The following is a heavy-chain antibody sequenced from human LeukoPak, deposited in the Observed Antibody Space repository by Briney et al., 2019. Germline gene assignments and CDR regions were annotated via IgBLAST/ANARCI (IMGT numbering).Heavy chain of an antibody. CDR1: GYTFTSYG. V-gene: IGHV1-18*01. CDR3: ARYGSAREYYYGMDV. D-gene: IGHD3-10*01. J-gene: IGHJ6*02. Sequence: ASVKVSCKASGYTFTSYGISWVRQAPGQGLEWVGWISAYNGNTNYAQKLQGRVTMTTDTSTSTAYMELRSLRSDDTAVYYCARYGSAREYYYGMDVWGQGTTVTVSS. CDR2: ISAYNGNT.